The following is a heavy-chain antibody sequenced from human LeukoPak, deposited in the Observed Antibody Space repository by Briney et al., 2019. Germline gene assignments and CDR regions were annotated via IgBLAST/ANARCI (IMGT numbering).Heavy chain of an antibody. J-gene: IGHJ5*02. CDR1: GFTFSSYS. D-gene: IGHD4-23*01. V-gene: IGHV3-21*01. Sequence: PGGSLRLSCAASGFTFSSYSMNWVRQAPGKGLEWVSSISSSSSYIYYADSVKGRFTISRDNAKNPLYLQMNSLRAEDTAVYYCARLVYLRATTVDWFDPWGQGTLVTVSS. CDR2: ISSSSSYI. CDR3: ARLVYLRATTVDWFDP.